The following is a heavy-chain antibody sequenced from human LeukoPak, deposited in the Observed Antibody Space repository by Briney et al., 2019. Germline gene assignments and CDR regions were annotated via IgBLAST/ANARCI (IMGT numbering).Heavy chain of an antibody. CDR2: ISPYNGNT. V-gene: IGHV1-18*01. CDR1: GYTFTNYG. CDR3: ARGQSGYDPSDY. J-gene: IGHJ4*02. Sequence: ASVKVSCKASGYTFTNYGISWVRQAPGQGLEWMGWISPYNGNTNYAQKFQGRVTMATDTSTSTAYMELRSLRSDDTAVYCGARGQSGYDPSDYWGQGTLVTVSS. D-gene: IGHD5-12*01.